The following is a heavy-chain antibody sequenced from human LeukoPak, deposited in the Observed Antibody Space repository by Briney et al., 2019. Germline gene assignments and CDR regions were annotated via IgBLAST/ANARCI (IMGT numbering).Heavy chain of an antibody. J-gene: IGHJ3*02. CDR1: GGSFSGYY. Sequence: SETLSLTCAVYGGSFSGYYWSWIRQPPGKGLEWIGEINHSGSTNYNPSLKSRVTISVDTSKNQFSLKLSSVTAADTAVYYCASCPHHISLTGDIKGAFDIWGQGTMVTVSS. D-gene: IGHD7-27*01. CDR3: ASCPHHISLTGDIKGAFDI. CDR2: INHSGST. V-gene: IGHV4-34*01.